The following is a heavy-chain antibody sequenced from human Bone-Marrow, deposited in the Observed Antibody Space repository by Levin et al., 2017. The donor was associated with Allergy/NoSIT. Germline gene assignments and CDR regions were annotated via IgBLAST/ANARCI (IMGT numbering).Heavy chain of an antibody. V-gene: IGHV3-23*01. D-gene: IGHD3-3*01. CDR2: ISGSSSHT. CDR3: AKGPGLWSGSSDYYGMDV. J-gene: IGHJ6*02. CDR1: GFSFSRYA. Sequence: GESLKISCAASGFSFSRYAMTWVRQAPGKGLEWVSAISGSSSHTYYAESVTGRFTMYRDNSKNTVYLQLNSLRAEDPAVYYCAKGPGLWSGSSDYYGMDVWGQGTTVTVSS.